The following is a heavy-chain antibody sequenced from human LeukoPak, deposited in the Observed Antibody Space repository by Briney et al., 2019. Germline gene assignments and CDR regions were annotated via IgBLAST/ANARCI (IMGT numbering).Heavy chain of an antibody. D-gene: IGHD3-22*01. Sequence: GGSLRLSCAASGFTFSSYASTWVRQAPGKGLEWVSAISGSGGSTYYADSVKGRFTISRDNSKNTLYLQMSSLRAEDTAVYYCAKNDLQSYYDSSGYFDYWGQGTLVTVSS. V-gene: IGHV3-23*01. CDR1: GFTFSSYA. CDR2: ISGSGGST. J-gene: IGHJ4*02. CDR3: AKNDLQSYYDSSGYFDY.